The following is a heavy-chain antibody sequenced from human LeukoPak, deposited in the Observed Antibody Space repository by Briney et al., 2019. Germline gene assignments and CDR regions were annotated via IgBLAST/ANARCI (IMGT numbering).Heavy chain of an antibody. Sequence: GGSLRLSCVASGFTFRNHAMNWVRQAPGKGLEWVSTSGGSGNDAYYGDSVKGRFTISRDNSKNTLYLQINSLSRADTALYYCARRGGSNGWGAFDIWGQGTMVTVSS. CDR3: ARRGGSNGWGAFDI. V-gene: IGHV3-23*01. J-gene: IGHJ3*02. D-gene: IGHD6-19*01. CDR1: GFTFRNHA. CDR2: SGGSGNDA.